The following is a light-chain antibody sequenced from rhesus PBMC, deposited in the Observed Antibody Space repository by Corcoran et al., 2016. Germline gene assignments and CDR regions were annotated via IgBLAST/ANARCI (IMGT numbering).Light chain of an antibody. V-gene: IGKV3-10*01. CDR2: GAS. CDR1: QSVSSY. J-gene: IGKJ2*01. CDR3: YQHSSGYS. Sequence: QVILTQSPATLSLSPGERATLSCRASQSVSSYLAWYQQKPGQAPRLLIYGASNRATGFPDRCSGSGSGTDFTLTISRLEPEYVGFDHCYQHSSGYSFGQGTKVEIK.